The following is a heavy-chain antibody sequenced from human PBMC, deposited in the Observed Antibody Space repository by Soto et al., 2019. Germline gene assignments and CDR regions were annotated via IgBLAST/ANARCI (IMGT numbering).Heavy chain of an antibody. D-gene: IGHD6-13*01. CDR1: GFTFSSYG. V-gene: IGHV3-33*01. CDR2: IWYDGSNK. CDR3: ARKTSGAAGTLRQFDY. J-gene: IGHJ4*02. Sequence: QVQLVESGGGVVQPGRSLRLSCAASGFTFSSYGMHWVRQAPGKGLEWVAVIWYDGSNKYYADSVKGRFTISRDNSKITLYLQMNRLRAEDTAVYYCARKTSGAAGTLRQFDYWGQGTLVTVSS.